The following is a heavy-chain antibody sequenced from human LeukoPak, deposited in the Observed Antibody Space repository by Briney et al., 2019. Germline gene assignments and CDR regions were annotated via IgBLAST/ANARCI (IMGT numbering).Heavy chain of an antibody. D-gene: IGHD3-22*01. CDR3: ARPYYYDSSGATFDY. CDR2: INPNSGGT. Sequence: ASVKVSCKASGYTFTGYYMHWLRQAPGQGLEWMGWINPNSGGTNYAQKFQGRVTMTRDTSISTAYIELSRLRSDDTAVYYCARPYYYDSSGATFDYWGQGTLVTVSS. V-gene: IGHV1-2*02. J-gene: IGHJ4*02. CDR1: GYTFTGYY.